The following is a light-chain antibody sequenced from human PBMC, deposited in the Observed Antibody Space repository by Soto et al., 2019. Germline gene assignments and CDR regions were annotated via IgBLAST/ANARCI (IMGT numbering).Light chain of an antibody. V-gene: IGKV1-9*01. CDR3: QHLRTYPFS. Sequence: DIQLTQSPSFLSASVGDRVTASCRASQDISTSLAWFQQKAGKVPQLLVYPASTLQDGVPSRFSGSGSGTYFTLTINNLQAEDFATYYCQHLRTYPFSFGPGTKLDIK. CDR1: QDISTS. J-gene: IGKJ2*03. CDR2: PAS.